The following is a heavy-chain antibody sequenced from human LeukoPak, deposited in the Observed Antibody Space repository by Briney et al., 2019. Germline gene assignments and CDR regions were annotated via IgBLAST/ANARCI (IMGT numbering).Heavy chain of an antibody. D-gene: IGHD3-3*01. Sequence: GESLKISCKGSGYSFTSYWIGWVRQMPGKGLEWMGIIYPGDSDTRYSPSFQGQVTISADKSISTAYLQWSSLKASDTAMYYCARSLKITIFGVVTPWYYYGMDVWGQGTTVTVSS. V-gene: IGHV5-51*01. CDR1: GYSFTSYW. CDR3: ARSLKITIFGVVTPWYYYGMDV. J-gene: IGHJ6*02. CDR2: IYPGDSDT.